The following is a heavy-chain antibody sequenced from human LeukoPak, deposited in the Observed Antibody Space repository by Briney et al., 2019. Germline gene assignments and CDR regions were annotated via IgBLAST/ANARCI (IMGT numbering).Heavy chain of an antibody. J-gene: IGHJ6*02. CDR2: IYYSGST. Sequence: PSETLSLTCTVSGGSISSYYWSWIRQPPGKGLEWIGYIYYSGSTNYNPSLKSRVTISVDTSKNQFSLKLSSVTAADTAVYYCARVAPHLPPHYYYYGMDVWGQGTTVTVSS. CDR1: GGSISSYY. CDR3: ARVAPHLPPHYYYYGMDV. V-gene: IGHV4-59*01.